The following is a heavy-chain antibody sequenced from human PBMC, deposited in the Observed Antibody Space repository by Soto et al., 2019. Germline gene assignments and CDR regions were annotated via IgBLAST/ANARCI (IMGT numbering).Heavy chain of an antibody. CDR1: GFTFSSYG. V-gene: IGHV3-30*18. Sequence: GGSLRLSCAASGFTFSSYGMHWVRQAPGKGLEWVAVISHDGSNKYYADSVKGRFTISRDNSKNTLYLQMNSLRAEDTAVYYCAKDPHLYYYDSSGLVYPDYWGQGT. CDR3: AKDPHLYYYDSSGLVYPDY. D-gene: IGHD3-22*01. CDR2: ISHDGSNK. J-gene: IGHJ4*02.